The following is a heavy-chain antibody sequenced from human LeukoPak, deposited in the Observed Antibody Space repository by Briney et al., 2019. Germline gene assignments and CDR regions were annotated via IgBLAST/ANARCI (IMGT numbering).Heavy chain of an antibody. CDR1: GFTFSSYA. V-gene: IGHV3-23*01. CDR3: ARDRKGGSGWTLFDY. CDR2: ISGSGGST. D-gene: IGHD6-19*01. Sequence: GGSLRLSCAASGFTFSSYAMSWVRQAPGKGLEWVSAISGSGGSTYYADSVKGRFTISRDNSKNTLYLQMNSLRAEDTAVYYCARDRKGGSGWTLFDYWGQGTLVTVSS. J-gene: IGHJ4*02.